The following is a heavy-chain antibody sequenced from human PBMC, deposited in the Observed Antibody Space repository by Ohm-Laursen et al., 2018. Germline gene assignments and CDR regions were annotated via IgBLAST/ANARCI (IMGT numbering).Heavy chain of an antibody. D-gene: IGHD3-22*01. CDR2: IYNSGST. CDR1: GGSISSYY. J-gene: IGHJ6*02. Sequence: SDTLSLTCTVSGGSISSYYWSWIRQPPGKGLEWIGYIYNSGSTNYNPSLKSRVTISMDTSTNQFSLTLSSVTAADTAVYYCARIESDSGGYWYFGMDVWGQGTTVTVSS. CDR3: ARIESDSGGYWYFGMDV. V-gene: IGHV4-59*08.